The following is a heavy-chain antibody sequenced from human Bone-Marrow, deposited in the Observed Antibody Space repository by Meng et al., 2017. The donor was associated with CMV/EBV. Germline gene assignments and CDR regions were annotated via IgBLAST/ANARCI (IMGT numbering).Heavy chain of an antibody. J-gene: IGHJ4*02. V-gene: IGHV3-23*01. D-gene: IGHD6-25*01. CDR1: GFTFSSYA. CDR3: AIQRQPNLFDY. CDR2: ISGSGGST. Sequence: GESLKISCAASGFTFSSYAMSWVRQAPGKGLEWVSAISGSGGSTYYADSVKGRFTISRDNSKNTLYLQMNSLRAEDTAVYYCAIQRQPNLFDYWGQGTLVTVSS.